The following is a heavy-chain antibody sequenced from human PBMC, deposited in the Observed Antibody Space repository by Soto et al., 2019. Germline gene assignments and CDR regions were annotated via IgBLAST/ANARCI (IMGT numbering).Heavy chain of an antibody. D-gene: IGHD1-1*01. CDR1: GGTFSSYT. CDR3: ARDLNDNSGYYYYYYMDV. CDR2: IIPILGIA. Sequence: SVKVSCKASGGTFSSYTISWVRQALGQGLEWMGRIIPILGIANYAQKFQGRVTITADKSTSTAYMELSSLRSEDTAVYYCARDLNDNSGYYYYYYMDVWGKGTTVTVSS. J-gene: IGHJ6*03. V-gene: IGHV1-69*04.